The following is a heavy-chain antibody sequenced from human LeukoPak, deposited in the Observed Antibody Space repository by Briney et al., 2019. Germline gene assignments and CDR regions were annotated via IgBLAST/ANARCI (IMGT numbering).Heavy chain of an antibody. J-gene: IGHJ4*02. CDR1: GFDFNIYE. CDR2: ISSSGSLA. V-gene: IGHV3-48*03. CDR3: ARDSLHNYGGTGYGYYFDY. Sequence: GGSLRLSCAASGFDFNIYEMIWVRQAPGKEPEWISYISSSGSLAYYADSVKGRFTVSRDNAQKSLFLQMNGLRVDDTAMYYCARDSLHNYGGTGYGYYFDYWGQGTPVTVSS. D-gene: IGHD4/OR15-4a*01.